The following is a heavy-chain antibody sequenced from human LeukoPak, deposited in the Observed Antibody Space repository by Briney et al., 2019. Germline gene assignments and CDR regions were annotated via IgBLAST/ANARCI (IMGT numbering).Heavy chain of an antibody. CDR3: ARYSGSHYAFDI. D-gene: IGHD1-26*01. V-gene: IGHV4-39*01. CDR1: GGAITSTTYY. Sequence: SETLSLTCTVSGGAITSTTYYWGWIRQPPGKGLEWIGNIYYSGGTFYNSSLKSRPTISVDTSKSQFSLKLTSVTAADTALYYCARYSGSHYAFDIWGRGTMVTMSS. J-gene: IGHJ3*02. CDR2: IYYSGGT.